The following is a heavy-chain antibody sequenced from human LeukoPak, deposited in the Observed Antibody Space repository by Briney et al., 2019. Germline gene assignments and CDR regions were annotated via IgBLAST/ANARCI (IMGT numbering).Heavy chain of an antibody. V-gene: IGHV4-31*03. Sequence: PSQTLSLTCTVSGGSISSGGYYWSWIRQHPGKGLEWIGYIYNSGSTYYNPSLKSRVTISVDTSKNQFSLKLSSVTAADTAVYYCAREPKGRGSYSYPFDYWGQGTLVTVST. D-gene: IGHD1-26*01. CDR3: AREPKGRGSYSYPFDY. CDR2: IYNSGST. J-gene: IGHJ4*02. CDR1: GGSISSGGYY.